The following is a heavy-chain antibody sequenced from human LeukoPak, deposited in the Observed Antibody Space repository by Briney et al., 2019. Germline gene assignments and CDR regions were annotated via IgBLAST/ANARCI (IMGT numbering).Heavy chain of an antibody. CDR1: GFVVTANY. V-gene: IGHV3-53*01. J-gene: IGHJ4*02. CDR2: ISIGGDT. CDR3: ALLSGGTFDY. D-gene: IGHD2/OR15-2a*01. Sequence: PGGSLRLSCAGSGFVVTANYLAWAHQAPGKGLEWVSTISIGGDTYYGDSVKGRSAISRDESTNTLSLHLDSLRVEDMGVYYCALLSGGTFDYWGQGTQVTVAS.